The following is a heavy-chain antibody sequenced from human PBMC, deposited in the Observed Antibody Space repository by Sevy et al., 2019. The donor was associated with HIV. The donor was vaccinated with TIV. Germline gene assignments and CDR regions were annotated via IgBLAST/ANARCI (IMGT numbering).Heavy chain of an antibody. CDR3: AREGCTKPHDY. CDR2: LSFGCGEI. V-gene: IGHV3-23*01. Sequence: GGSLRLSCAASGFTFSNYPMSWVRQPPGKGLEWVSTLSFGCGEINYADSVKGRFTISRDNSKSSVYLQMNNLRPEDTAVYYCAREGCTKPHDYWGQGTLVTVSS. CDR1: GFTFSNYP. J-gene: IGHJ4*02. D-gene: IGHD2-8*01.